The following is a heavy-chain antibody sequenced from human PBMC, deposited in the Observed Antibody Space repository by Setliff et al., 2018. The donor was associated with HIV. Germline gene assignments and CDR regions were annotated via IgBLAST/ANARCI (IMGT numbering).Heavy chain of an antibody. Sequence: ASVKVSCKASGYTFTRNQIHWVRQAPGQGLEWMGIINPSGGSAAYAEKFRGRVTMTSDTSTNTVYMEPRSLRSEETAVFYCARDGGDGSGYYYADYWGQGTLVTVS. CDR1: GYTFTRNQ. D-gene: IGHD3-22*01. V-gene: IGHV1-46*01. CDR2: INPSGGSA. J-gene: IGHJ4*02. CDR3: ARDGGDGSGYYYADY.